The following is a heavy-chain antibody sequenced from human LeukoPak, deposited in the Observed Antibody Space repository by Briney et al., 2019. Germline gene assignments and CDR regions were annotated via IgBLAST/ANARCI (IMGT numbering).Heavy chain of an antibody. Sequence: GGSLRLSCAASGFTFSSYGMHWVRQAPGKGLEWVAFIRYDGSNKYYADSVKGRFTISRDNAKNSLYLQMNSLRAEDTAVYYCARVYSGYDSKIDYWGQGTLVTVSS. J-gene: IGHJ4*02. D-gene: IGHD5-12*01. V-gene: IGHV3-30*02. CDR3: ARVYSGYDSKIDY. CDR1: GFTFSSYG. CDR2: IRYDGSNK.